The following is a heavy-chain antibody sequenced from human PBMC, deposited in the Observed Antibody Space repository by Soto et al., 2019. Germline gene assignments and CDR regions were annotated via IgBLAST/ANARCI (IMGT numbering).Heavy chain of an antibody. Sequence: QVQLVQSGAEVKKPGSSVKVSCKASGGTFSSYAISWVRQAPGQGLEWMGGIIPISGTAHYAQKFQGRVTITADESTSTAYMELSSLRSEDTAVYYCARSHGSSTSLEIYYYYYYGMDVCGQGTKVTVSS. CDR2: IIPISGTA. CDR3: ARSHGSSTSLEIYYYYYYGMDV. D-gene: IGHD2-2*01. J-gene: IGHJ6*02. CDR1: GGTFSSYA. V-gene: IGHV1-69*01.